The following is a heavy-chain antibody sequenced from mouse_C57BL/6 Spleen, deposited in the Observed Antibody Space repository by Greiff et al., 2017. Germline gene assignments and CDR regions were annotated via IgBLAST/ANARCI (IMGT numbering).Heavy chain of an antibody. CDR3: ARGGYFDY. CDR1: GYTFTSYW. CDR2: IYPGSGST. V-gene: IGHV1-55*01. J-gene: IGHJ2*01. Sequence: QVQLQQPGAELVKPGASVKMSCKASGYTFTSYWITWVKQRPGQGLEWMGDIYPGSGSTNYNEKFKSKATLTVDTSASTADMQLSSLTSEDAAVYYCARGGYFDYWGQGTTLTVSS.